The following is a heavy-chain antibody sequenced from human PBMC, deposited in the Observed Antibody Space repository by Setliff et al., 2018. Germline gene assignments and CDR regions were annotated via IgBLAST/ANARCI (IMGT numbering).Heavy chain of an antibody. CDR3: ARDRGGATTRDL. CDR2: ISGSSSPK. Sequence: GGSLRLSCAASGFTFSSYSMNWVRQAPGKGPEWVSYISGSSSPKYYADSVKGRFTISRDNAKNSLYLQMNTLRAEDTAVYYCARDRGGATTRDLWGQGTLVTVSS. D-gene: IGHD1-26*01. CDR1: GFTFSSYS. V-gene: IGHV3-48*04. J-gene: IGHJ5*02.